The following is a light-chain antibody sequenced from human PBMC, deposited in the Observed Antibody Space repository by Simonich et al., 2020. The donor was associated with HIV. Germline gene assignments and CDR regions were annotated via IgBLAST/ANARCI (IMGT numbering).Light chain of an antibody. CDR2: ASS. V-gene: IGKV1-9*01. CDR3: QQGNSFPLT. Sequence: IQMTQSPSYLSASVGDRVTITCRASQVISSYLAWYQQTPGKAPKLLIYASSTLQSGVPSRFSGSGSGTEFTLTISSLQPEDFATYYCQQGNSFPLTFGGGTKVEIK. J-gene: IGKJ4*01. CDR1: QVISSY.